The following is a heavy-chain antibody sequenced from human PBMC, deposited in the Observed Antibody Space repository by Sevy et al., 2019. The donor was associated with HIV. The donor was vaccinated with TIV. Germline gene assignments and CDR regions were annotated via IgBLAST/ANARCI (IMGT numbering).Heavy chain of an antibody. V-gene: IGHV4-34*01. CDR1: GGSFSGYY. CDR2: INHSGGT. D-gene: IGHD2-15*01. CDR3: ARHCTGSSCSHAFDI. Sequence: KQSQTLSLTCAVYGGSFSGYYWSWIRQPPGKGLEWIGEINHSGGTNYNPSLKSRVTISVDTSKNQFSLKLNSVTAADTAVYYCARHCTGSSCSHAFDIWGQGTMVTVSS. J-gene: IGHJ3*02.